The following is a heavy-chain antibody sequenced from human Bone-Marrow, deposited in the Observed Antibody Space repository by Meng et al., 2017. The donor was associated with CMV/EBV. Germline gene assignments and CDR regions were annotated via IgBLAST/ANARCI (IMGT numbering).Heavy chain of an antibody. CDR1: GVSITTNSYY. Sequence: SETLSLTCTVSGVSITTNSYYWGWVRRPPGKGLEWIGNIHYSGNTNYKPSLESRVTISVDTSKNQFSLKLSSVTAADTAVYYCARPNCSSTSCYIDYWGQGTLVTVSS. CDR2: IHYSGNT. CDR3: ARPNCSSTSCYIDY. D-gene: IGHD2-2*02. J-gene: IGHJ4*02. V-gene: IGHV4-39*01.